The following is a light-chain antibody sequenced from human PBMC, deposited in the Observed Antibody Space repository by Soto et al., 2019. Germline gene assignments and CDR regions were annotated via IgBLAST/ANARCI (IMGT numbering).Light chain of an antibody. CDR2: SNN. CDR1: SSNIGSNT. Sequence: QSVLTQPPSASGTPGQRVTISCSGSSSNIGSNTVNWYQQHPGTAPKPLIYSNNQPPSGVPYRFSGSKSGTSASLAISGLQSEDEADYYCAAWDDSLNGVVFGGGTKLTVL. V-gene: IGLV1-44*01. CDR3: AAWDDSLNGVV. J-gene: IGLJ2*01.